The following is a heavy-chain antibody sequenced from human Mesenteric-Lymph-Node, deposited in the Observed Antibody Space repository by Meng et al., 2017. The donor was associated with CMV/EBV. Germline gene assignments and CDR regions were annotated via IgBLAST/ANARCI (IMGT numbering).Heavy chain of an antibody. CDR2: VYHTGRT. J-gene: IGHJ4*02. Sequence: GSISTSNWWSWFRQPPGEGLEWIGEVYHTGRTNYNPSPKSRVTISVDKSKNQFSLNLNSVTAADTAVYYCARDYCSDTSCPTHFDYWGQGTLVTVSS. CDR1: GSISTSNW. D-gene: IGHD2-2*01. V-gene: IGHV4-4*02. CDR3: ARDYCSDTSCPTHFDY.